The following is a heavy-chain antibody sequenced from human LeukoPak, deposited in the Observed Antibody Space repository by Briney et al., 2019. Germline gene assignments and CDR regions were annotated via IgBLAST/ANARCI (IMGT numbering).Heavy chain of an antibody. CDR2: IHHSGTT. V-gene: IGHV4-39*01. Sequence: SETLSLTCTVSGGSISSSTYYWGWICQPPGKGLEWIESIHHSGTTYYNPSLKSRVTISVDTSKNQFFLKLRSVTAADTAVYYCARHVFRRYTGPRDYFDYWGQGTLVTVSS. J-gene: IGHJ4*02. CDR1: GGSISSSTYY. D-gene: IGHD1-26*01. CDR3: ARHVFRRYTGPRDYFDY.